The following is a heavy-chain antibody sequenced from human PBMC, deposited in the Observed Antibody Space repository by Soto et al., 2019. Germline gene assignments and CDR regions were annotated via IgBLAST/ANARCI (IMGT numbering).Heavy chain of an antibody. CDR2: IFHTGTT. V-gene: IGHV4-59*08. CDR3: TTEAYDNSGSLAFDI. J-gene: IGHJ3*02. CDR1: GGSVTNYY. Sequence: PSETLSLTRTVSGGSVTNYYYSWIRQPPGKGLEWIGYIFHTGTTSYNPSLKSRVTLSVDTSQSQFSLKLNSVTAADTAVYYCTTEAYDNSGSLAFDIWGPGKLVT. D-gene: IGHD3-22*01.